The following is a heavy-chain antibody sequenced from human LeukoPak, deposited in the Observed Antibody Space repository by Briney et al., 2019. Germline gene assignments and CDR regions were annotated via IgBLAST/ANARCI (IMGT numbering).Heavy chain of an antibody. Sequence: KPSETLSLTCTVSGGSLTSYYWTWVRQPPGKGLEWFGYVFYTGSANYNPSLKSRVTILVDTSKNQFSLNLNSVTAADTAVYYCARLAPVAHSGDYLGYFDYWGQGTLVTVSS. J-gene: IGHJ4*02. CDR1: GGSLTSYY. D-gene: IGHD4-17*01. V-gene: IGHV4-59*08. CDR2: VFYTGSA. CDR3: ARLAPVAHSGDYLGYFDY.